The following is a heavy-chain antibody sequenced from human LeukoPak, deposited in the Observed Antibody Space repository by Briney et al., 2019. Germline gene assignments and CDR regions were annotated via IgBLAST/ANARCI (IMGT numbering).Heavy chain of an antibody. CDR2: IWYDGSNK. Sequence: GGSLRLSCAASGFTSSSYGMHWVRQAPGKGLEWVAVIWYDGSNKYYADSVKGRFTISRDYAKNSLYLQMASLTAEDTAVYYCARATVTTYDAFDIWGQGTMVTVSS. J-gene: IGHJ3*02. CDR1: GFTSSSYG. V-gene: IGHV3-33*01. CDR3: ARATVTTYDAFDI. D-gene: IGHD4-17*01.